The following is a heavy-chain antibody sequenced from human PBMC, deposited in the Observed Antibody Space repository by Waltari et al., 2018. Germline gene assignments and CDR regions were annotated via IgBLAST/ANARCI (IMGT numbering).Heavy chain of an antibody. D-gene: IGHD6-6*01. CDR1: GFTFSSYW. V-gene: IGHV3-7*03. CDR3: ARSYSSSSGYYYYGMDV. Sequence: EVQLVESGGGLVQPGGSLRLSCAASGFTFSSYWMSWVRKAQGKGLEWVANIKQDGSEKYYVDSVKGRFTISRDNAKNSLYLQMNSLRAEDTAVYYCARSYSSSSGYYYYGMDVWGQGTTVTVSS. CDR2: IKQDGSEK. J-gene: IGHJ6*02.